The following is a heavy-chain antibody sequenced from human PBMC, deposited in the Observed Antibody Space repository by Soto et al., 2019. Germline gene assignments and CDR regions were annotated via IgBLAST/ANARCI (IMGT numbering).Heavy chain of an antibody. J-gene: IGHJ6*03. CDR3: ARGRWTNRITIFGVGPLPRYYYMDV. CDR1: GYTFTSYD. Sequence: GASVKVSCKASGYTFTSYDINWVRQATGQGLEWMGWMNPNSGNTGYAQKFQGRVTMTRNTSISTAYMELSSLRSEDTAVYYCARGRWTNRITIFGVGPLPRYYYMDVWGKGTTVTVSS. V-gene: IGHV1-8*01. CDR2: MNPNSGNT. D-gene: IGHD3-3*01.